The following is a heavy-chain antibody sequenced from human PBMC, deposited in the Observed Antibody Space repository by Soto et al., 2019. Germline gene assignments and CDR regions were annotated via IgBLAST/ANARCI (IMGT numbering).Heavy chain of an antibody. CDR1: GFTFSDYW. CDR2: IKRDGSEK. CDR3: ATSMGRGGNDY. V-gene: IGHV3-7*05. Sequence: EVQLVESGGGLVQPGGSLRLSCAASGFTFSDYWMSWVRQAPGKGLDCVANIKRDGSEKYYVDPVKGRFTISRDNAKNSLYLQMNSLRAEDTAVYYCATSMGRGGNDYWGQGTLVTVSS. J-gene: IGHJ4*02. D-gene: IGHD3-10*01.